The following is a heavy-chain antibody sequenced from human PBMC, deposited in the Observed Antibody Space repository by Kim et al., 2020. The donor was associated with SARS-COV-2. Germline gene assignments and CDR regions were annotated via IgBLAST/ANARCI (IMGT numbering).Heavy chain of an antibody. CDR1: GFTFSSYS. V-gene: IGHV3-21*01. CDR3: ARDWVVGATLLRINWFDP. J-gene: IGHJ5*02. CDR2: ISSSSSYI. D-gene: IGHD1-26*01. Sequence: GGSLRLSCAASGFTFSSYSMNWVRQAPGKGLEWVSSISSSSSYIYYADSVKGRFTISRDNAKNSLYLQMNSLRAEDTAVYYCARDWVVGATLLRINWFDPWGQGTLVTVSS.